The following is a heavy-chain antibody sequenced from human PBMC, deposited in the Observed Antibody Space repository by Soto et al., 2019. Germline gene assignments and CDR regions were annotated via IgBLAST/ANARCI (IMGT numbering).Heavy chain of an antibody. Sequence: GGSLRLSCSASGFTFSNYGMHWVRQAPGKGLEWVAATAYDGSNTYYGDSVKGRFTISRDNSKNTLYLQMNSLRAEDRAVYYWAKDLWRQGTYYYYGMDVWGQGTTDTVSS. CDR2: TAYDGSNT. CDR3: AKDLWRQGTYYYYGMDV. J-gene: IGHJ6*02. CDR1: GFTFSNYG. D-gene: IGHD3-10*01. V-gene: IGHV3-30*18.